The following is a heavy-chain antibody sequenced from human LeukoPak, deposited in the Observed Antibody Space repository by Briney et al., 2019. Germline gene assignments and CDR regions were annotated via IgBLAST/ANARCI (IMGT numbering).Heavy chain of an antibody. Sequence: ASVKVSCKASGYTFTSYAMNWVRQAPGQGLEWMGWINTNTGNPTYAQGFTGRFVFSLDTSVSTAYLQNSSLKAEDTAVYYCARAGLYCSGGSCYSLGNYYYYMDVWGKGTTVTVSS. J-gene: IGHJ6*03. CDR1: GYTFTSYA. V-gene: IGHV7-4-1*02. CDR3: ARAGLYCSGGSCYSLGNYYYYMDV. D-gene: IGHD2-15*01. CDR2: INTNTGNP.